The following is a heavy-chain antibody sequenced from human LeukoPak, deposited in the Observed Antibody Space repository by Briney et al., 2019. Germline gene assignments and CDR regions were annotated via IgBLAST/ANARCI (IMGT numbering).Heavy chain of an antibody. J-gene: IGHJ4*02. V-gene: IGHV4-39*01. Sequence: PSETLSLTCTVSGGSITNSYYYWGWVRQPPGKGLEWIGSIYYSGTTYSKSSLKSRVTISVDTSKNQFSLKLTSVTAADTAVYYCATLRYRGPYLAAGGEFDFWGQGTLVTVSS. D-gene: IGHD6-13*01. CDR3: ATLRYRGPYLAAGGEFDF. CDR2: IYYSGTT. CDR1: GGSITNSYYY.